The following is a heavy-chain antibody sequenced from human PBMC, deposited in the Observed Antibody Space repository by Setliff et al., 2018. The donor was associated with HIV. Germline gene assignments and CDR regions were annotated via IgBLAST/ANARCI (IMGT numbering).Heavy chain of an antibody. V-gene: IGHV1-69*13. CDR1: GGTLSNYV. CDR2: IIPMYNIP. D-gene: IGHD6-13*01. CDR3: ARDQTGAAAAAFGGGSAWSDEGFDI. J-gene: IGHJ3*02. Sequence: SVKVSCKTSGGTLSNYVITWVRQAPGQGLEWMGMIIPMYNIPAYAQKFQGRVTFTADESTSTAYMELSSLSFEDTAVYYCARDQTGAAAAAFGGGSAWSDEGFDIWGQGTMVTVSS.